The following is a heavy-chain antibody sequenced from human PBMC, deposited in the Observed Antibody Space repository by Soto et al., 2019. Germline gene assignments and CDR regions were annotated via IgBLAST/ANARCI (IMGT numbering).Heavy chain of an antibody. D-gene: IGHD2-8*01. CDR3: ASRANSGLDV. CDR2: VITPFNSA. J-gene: IGHJ6*04. V-gene: IGHV1-69*06. Sequence: QVQLVQSGAEVRKPGSSVKVSCESSGCTFSRYAINWVRQAPGQGLEWMGGVITPFNSAAYAQKFQGRVKITADTSTSTAYMELSSLRSEDTAVYYCASRANSGLDVWGKGTTVTVSS. CDR1: GCTFSRYA.